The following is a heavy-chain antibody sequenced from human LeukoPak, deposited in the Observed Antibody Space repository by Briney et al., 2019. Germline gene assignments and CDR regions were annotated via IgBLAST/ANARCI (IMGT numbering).Heavy chain of an antibody. CDR1: GYTFTTYY. Sequence: GASVKVSCKASGYTFTTYYIHWVRQAPGQGLEWMGIINPSGGSSNYVQKFQGRVTMTRDTSTSTVYLELSSLKSDDTAMYYCASLRIHCSSTSCYLAHYYYYYMDVWGKGTTVTVSS. D-gene: IGHD2-2*01. V-gene: IGHV1-46*01. CDR3: ASLRIHCSSTSCYLAHYYYYYMDV. J-gene: IGHJ6*03. CDR2: INPSGGSS.